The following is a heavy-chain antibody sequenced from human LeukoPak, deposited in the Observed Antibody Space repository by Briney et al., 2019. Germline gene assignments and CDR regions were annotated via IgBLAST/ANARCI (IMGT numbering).Heavy chain of an antibody. J-gene: IGHJ4*02. CDR2: ISVYNGDT. CDR3: VRGGGFNSGFEY. CDR1: GYTFVSYG. V-gene: IGHV1-18*04. Sequence: GASVKVSCKASGYTFVSYGITWVRQAPGQGLEWVGWISVYNGDTKYAQNLQGRVTLTTDTSTSTAYMELRSLRSDDTAVYYCVRGGGFNSGFEYWGQGTLVIVSS. D-gene: IGHD3-10*01.